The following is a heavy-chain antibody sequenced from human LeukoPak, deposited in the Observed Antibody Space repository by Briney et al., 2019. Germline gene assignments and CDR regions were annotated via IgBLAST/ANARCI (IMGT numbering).Heavy chain of an antibody. D-gene: IGHD3/OR15-3a*01. CDR3: ARGRGPDY. Sequence: SETLSLTCAVYGGSFSGYYWSWIRQPPGKGLEWIGEINHSGSTNYNPSLKSRVTISVDTSKNQFSLKLSSVTAADTAVYYCARGRGPDYWGQGTLVTVSS. CDR1: GGSFSGYY. V-gene: IGHV4-34*01. J-gene: IGHJ4*02. CDR2: INHSGST.